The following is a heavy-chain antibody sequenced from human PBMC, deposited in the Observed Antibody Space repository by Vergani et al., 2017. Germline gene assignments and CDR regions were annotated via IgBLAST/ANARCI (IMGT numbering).Heavy chain of an antibody. D-gene: IGHD3-22*01. CDR3: ARWYYDSSGSNAFDI. Sequence: EVQLVESGGGLVQPGGSLRLSCAASGFTFSSYWMSWVRQAPGKGLEWVANIKQDGSEKYYVDSVKGRFTISRDNAKNSLYLQMNSLRAEDTAVYYCARWYYDSSGSNAFDIWGQGTMVTVSS. CDR2: IKQDGSEK. CDR1: GFTFSSYW. J-gene: IGHJ3*02. V-gene: IGHV3-7*03.